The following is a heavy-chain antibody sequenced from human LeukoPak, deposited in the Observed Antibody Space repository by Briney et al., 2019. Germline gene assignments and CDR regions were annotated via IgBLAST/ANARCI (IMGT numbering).Heavy chain of an antibody. D-gene: IGHD4-11*01. CDR1: GVSISSSGSF. CDR3: VRGFNYAFDY. CDR2: ISYGGIS. Sequence: SETLSLTCTASGVSISSSGSFWGWIRQPPGKVLEWIGSISYGGISYYNSPINSRATFTVNIYSNQFLLMLSLMTAADAAAYYCVRGFNYAFDYWGQGTMVTVSS. J-gene: IGHJ4*02. V-gene: IGHV4-39*06.